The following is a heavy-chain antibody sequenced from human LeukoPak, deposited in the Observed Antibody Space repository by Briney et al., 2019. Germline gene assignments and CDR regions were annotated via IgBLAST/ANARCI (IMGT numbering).Heavy chain of an antibody. D-gene: IGHD2-15*01. CDR2: INHDGSDT. V-gene: IGHV3-74*01. CDR3: VRGGPSTWS. Sequence: GGSLRLSCAASGFTFKLYWMHWVRQVPGRGPVWVSRINHDGSDTIYADSVRGRFTISRDDAKNTLYLQMNNLRAEDTAVYYCVRGGPSTWSWGQGTLVTVSS. CDR1: GFTFKLYW. J-gene: IGHJ5*02.